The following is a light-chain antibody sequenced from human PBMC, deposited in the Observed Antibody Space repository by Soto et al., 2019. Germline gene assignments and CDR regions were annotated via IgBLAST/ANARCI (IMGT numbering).Light chain of an antibody. CDR1: QGINNY. CDR3: QQYDSYSGT. Sequence: DIQLPQSPSFLSASVGDRVTITCRASQGINNYLAWYQQKPGTAPKVLIYHASNLQSGVPSRFSGSGSGTEFTLTISSLQPDDFATYYCQQYDSYSGTFGQGTKVDIK. V-gene: IGKV1-9*01. J-gene: IGKJ1*01. CDR2: HAS.